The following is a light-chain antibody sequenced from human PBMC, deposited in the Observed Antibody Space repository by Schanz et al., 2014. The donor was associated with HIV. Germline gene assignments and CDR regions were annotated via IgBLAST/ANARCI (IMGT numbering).Light chain of an antibody. Sequence: ETVLTQSPATLSVSPGERATLSCRASQSVSSNLAWYQQKPGQAPRLLIFGASNRAAGIPDRFSGGESGTDFTLTISRVEPEDYAVYFCQQYGSPPWTFGQGTKVEVK. CDR1: QSVSSN. CDR2: GAS. J-gene: IGKJ1*01. V-gene: IGKV3-20*01. CDR3: QQYGSPPWT.